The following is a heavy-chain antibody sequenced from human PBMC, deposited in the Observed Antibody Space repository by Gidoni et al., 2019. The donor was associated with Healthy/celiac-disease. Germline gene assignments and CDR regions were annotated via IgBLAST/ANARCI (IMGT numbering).Heavy chain of an antibody. CDR2: IIPILGIA. Sequence: QVQLVQSGAEVKKPGSSVKVSCKASGGTFSSYAISWVRQAPGQGLEWMGRIIPILGIANYAQKFQGRVTITADKSTSTAYMELSSLRSEDTAVYYCARGVYAPRGGLDFDYWGQGTLVTVSS. V-gene: IGHV1-69*09. CDR3: ARGVYAPRGGLDFDY. J-gene: IGHJ4*02. D-gene: IGHD2-8*01. CDR1: GGTFSSYA.